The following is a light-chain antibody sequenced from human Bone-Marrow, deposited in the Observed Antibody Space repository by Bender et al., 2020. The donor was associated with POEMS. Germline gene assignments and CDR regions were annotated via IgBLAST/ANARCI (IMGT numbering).Light chain of an antibody. J-gene: IGLJ3*02. CDR2: RDT. CDR1: ISNIETNS. CDR3: QSYDNSLGGWV. V-gene: IGLV1-47*01. Sequence: QSVVTQPPSASGTPGQRITISCSGSISNIETNSVYWYQQLPGTAPKLLIYRDTQRPSGVPDRFVGSKSGTSASLAITGLQAEDEGDYYCQSYDNSLGGWVFGGGTKLTVL.